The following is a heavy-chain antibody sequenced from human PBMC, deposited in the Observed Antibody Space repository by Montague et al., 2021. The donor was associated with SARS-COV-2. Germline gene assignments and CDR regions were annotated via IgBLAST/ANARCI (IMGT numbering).Heavy chain of an antibody. V-gene: IGHV4-59*01. CDR2: IYYSGST. CDR3: ARRSLGYCSGGSCYSGYDY. Sequence: SETLSLTCTVSGGSISSYYWNWIRQPPGKGLEWIGYIYYSGSTNHNPSLKSRVTISVDTPKNQFSLKLSSVTAADTAVYYCARRSLGYCSGGSCYSGYDYWGQGTLVTVSS. D-gene: IGHD2-15*01. J-gene: IGHJ4*02. CDR1: GGSISSYY.